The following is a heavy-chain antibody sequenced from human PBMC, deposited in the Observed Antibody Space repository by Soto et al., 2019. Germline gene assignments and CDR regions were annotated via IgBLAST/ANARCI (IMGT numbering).Heavy chain of an antibody. D-gene: IGHD3-22*01. CDR2: ISYDGSNK. CDR3: ASSGDDSSGYYLDY. J-gene: IGHJ4*02. Sequence: GGSLRLSCAASGFTFSSYAMHWVRQAPGKGLEWVAVISYDGSNKYYADSVKGRFTISRDNSKNTLYLQMNSLRAEDTAVYYCASSGDDSSGYYLDYWGQGTLVTVSS. V-gene: IGHV3-30-3*01. CDR1: GFTFSSYA.